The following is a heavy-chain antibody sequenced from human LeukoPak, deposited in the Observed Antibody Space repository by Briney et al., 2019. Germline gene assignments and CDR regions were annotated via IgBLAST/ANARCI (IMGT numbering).Heavy chain of an antibody. CDR2: IKQDGSEK. Sequence: GGSLRLSCAASGFTFSGYWMSWVRQAPGKGLEWVANIKQDGSEKYYVDSVKGRFTISRDNAKNSLYLQMNSLRAEDTAVYYCARDAADPNSAYMWFDSWGQGTLVTVSS. D-gene: IGHD3-16*01. J-gene: IGHJ5*01. CDR3: ARDAADPNSAYMWFDS. CDR1: GFTFSGYW. V-gene: IGHV3-7*03.